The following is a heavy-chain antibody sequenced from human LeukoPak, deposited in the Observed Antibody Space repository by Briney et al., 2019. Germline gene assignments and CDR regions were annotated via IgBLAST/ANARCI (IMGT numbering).Heavy chain of an antibody. CDR3: ARDSSGDRSGGMSSWLGYYYYYYMDV. V-gene: IGHV3-7*01. Sequence: GGSLRLSCAAPGFVYSAFWMSWVRQAPGKGLEWVANIKQDGSEKYYVDSVKGRFTISRDNAKNSLYLQMNSLRAEDTAVYYCARDSSGDRSGGMSSWLGYYYYYYMDVWGKGTTVTVSS. CDR2: IKQDGSEK. J-gene: IGHJ6*03. CDR1: GFVYSAFW. D-gene: IGHD6-13*01.